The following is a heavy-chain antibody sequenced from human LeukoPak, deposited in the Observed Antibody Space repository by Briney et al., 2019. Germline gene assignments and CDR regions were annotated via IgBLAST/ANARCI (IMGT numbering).Heavy chain of an antibody. CDR2: IKQDGSEK. CDR1: GFTFSSYW. D-gene: IGHD1-26*01. V-gene: IGHV3-7*01. CDR3: ARGGVSDYYGMDV. J-gene: IGHJ6*02. Sequence: GGSLRLSCAASGFTFSSYWMSWVRQAPGKGLEWVANIKQDGSEKYYVDSVKGRFTISRDNAKNSLYLQMNSLRAGDTAVYYCARGGVSDYYGMDVWGQGTTVTVSS.